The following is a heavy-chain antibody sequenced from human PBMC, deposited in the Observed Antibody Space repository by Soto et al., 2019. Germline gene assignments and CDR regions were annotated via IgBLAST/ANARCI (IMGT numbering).Heavy chain of an antibody. CDR2: ISAYNGNT. V-gene: IGHV1-18*01. Sequence: GASVKVSCKASGYTFTSYGISWVRQAPGQGLEWMGWISAYNGNTNYAQKLQGRVTMTTDTSTSTAYMELRSLRSDDTAVYYCARDVTSGGIMVYAIWGQGTLVTVSS. D-gene: IGHD2-8*01. J-gene: IGHJ4*02. CDR3: ARDVTSGGIMVYAI. CDR1: GYTFTSYG.